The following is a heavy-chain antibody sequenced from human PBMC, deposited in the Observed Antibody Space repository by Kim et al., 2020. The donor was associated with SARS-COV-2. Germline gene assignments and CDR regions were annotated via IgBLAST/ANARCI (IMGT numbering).Heavy chain of an antibody. Sequence: GGSLRLSCAASGFTFSSYEMNWVRQAPGKGLEWVSYISSSGSTIYYADSVKGRFTISRDNAKNSLYLQMNSLRAEDTAVYYCARYFLSGYSYYYYYMDVWGKGNRVTVSS. CDR3: ARYFLSGYSYYYYYMDV. V-gene: IGHV3-48*03. D-gene: IGHD3-3*01. CDR2: ISSSGSTI. J-gene: IGHJ6*03. CDR1: GFTFSSYE.